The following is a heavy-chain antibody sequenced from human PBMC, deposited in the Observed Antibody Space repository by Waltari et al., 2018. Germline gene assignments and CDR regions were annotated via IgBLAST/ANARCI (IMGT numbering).Heavy chain of an antibody. V-gene: IGHV4-4*07. Sequence: QVQLQESGPGLVKPSETLCLTCTVSGGPFKIYYWRWIRQPAGKGLEWIGRFYTSGSTNYNPSLKSRVTMSVDTSKKQFSLKLSSVTAADTAIYYCARETYGIDVWGQGTTVTVSS. CDR1: GGPFKIYY. CDR3: ARETYGIDV. J-gene: IGHJ6*02. CDR2: FYTSGST.